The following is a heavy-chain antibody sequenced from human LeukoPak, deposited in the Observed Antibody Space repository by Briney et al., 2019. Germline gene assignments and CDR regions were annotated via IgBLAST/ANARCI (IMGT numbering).Heavy chain of an antibody. D-gene: IGHD2-21*01. J-gene: IGHJ6*02. CDR3: ARAPLWRNYYYYGMDV. Sequence: ASVKVSCKASGGTFSSYAISWVRQAPGQGLEWMGGIIPIFGTANYAQKFQGRVTITADESTSTAYMELSSLRSEDTAVYYCARAPLWRNYYYYGMDVWGQGTTVTVSS. CDR2: IIPIFGTA. V-gene: IGHV1-69*13. CDR1: GGTFSSYA.